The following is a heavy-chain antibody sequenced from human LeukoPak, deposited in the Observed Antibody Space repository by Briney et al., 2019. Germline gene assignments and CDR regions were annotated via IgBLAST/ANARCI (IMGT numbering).Heavy chain of an antibody. CDR3: AKDTAKVCTI. D-gene: IGHD3-16*01. CDR2: ITDSGSTI. Sequence: TGGSLRLSCAASGFTFSSYWMSWVRQAPGKGLEWVSYITDSGSTIHYADSVNGRFTISRDNAKNSLYLQMNSLRAEDTAVYYCAKDTAKVCTIWGQGTMVTVSS. V-gene: IGHV3-48*04. CDR1: GFTFSSYW. J-gene: IGHJ3*02.